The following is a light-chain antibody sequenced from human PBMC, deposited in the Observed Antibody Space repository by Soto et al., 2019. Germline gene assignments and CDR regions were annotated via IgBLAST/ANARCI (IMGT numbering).Light chain of an antibody. CDR1: QTVSSNF. CDR3: QQYGSSLLT. V-gene: IGKV3-20*01. CDR2: GAS. J-gene: IGKJ4*01. Sequence: EIVLTQSPGTLSLSPGERATLSCRASQTVSSNFLAWYQEKPGQAPRLLIYGASTRATGIPDRFSGSGSGTDFTLTITRLEPEDFAVYYCQQYGSSLLTFGGGTKVDI.